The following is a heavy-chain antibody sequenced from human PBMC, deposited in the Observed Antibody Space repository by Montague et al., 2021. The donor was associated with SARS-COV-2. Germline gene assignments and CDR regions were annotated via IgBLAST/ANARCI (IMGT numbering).Heavy chain of an antibody. V-gene: IGHV4-59*08. J-gene: IGHJ4*02. CDR2: IHFSGST. Sequence: SETLSLTCTVSDGSISHYYWNWIRQPPGKGLEWIGYIHFSGSTNYNPSLKSRVAISLDSSENQFSLKLSSVTAAGTAVYYCSRHPPGSVRDEYWGQGILVTVSS. CDR3: SRHPPGSVRDEY. D-gene: IGHD2-15*01. CDR1: DGSISHYY.